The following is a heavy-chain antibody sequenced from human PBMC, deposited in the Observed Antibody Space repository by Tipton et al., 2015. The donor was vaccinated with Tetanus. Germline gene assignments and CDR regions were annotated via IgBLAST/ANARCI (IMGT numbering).Heavy chain of an antibody. CDR3: ARQKRGYSYGAFDY. V-gene: IGHV4-34*01. D-gene: IGHD5-18*01. J-gene: IGHJ4*02. CDR1: GGSFSGYY. Sequence: TLSLTCAVYGGSFSGYYWSWIRQPPGKGLEWIGESNHSGSTNYSPSLKSRVTISVDTSKNLFSLKLSSVTAADTAVYYCARQKRGYSYGAFDYWGQGTLVTVSS. CDR2: SNHSGST.